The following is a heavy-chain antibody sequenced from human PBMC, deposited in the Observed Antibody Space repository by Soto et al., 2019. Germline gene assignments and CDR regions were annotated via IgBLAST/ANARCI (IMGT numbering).Heavy chain of an antibody. D-gene: IGHD2-2*01. CDR3: TTGYCSSTSCWGFYYYYGMDV. V-gene: IGHV3-15*01. CDR1: GFTFSNAW. Sequence: GGSLRLSCAASGFTFSNAWMSWVRQAPGKGLEWVGRIKSKTDGGTTDYAAPVKGRFTISRDDSKNTLYLQMNSLKTEDTAVYYCTTGYCSSTSCWGFYYYYGMDVWGQGTTVTVSS. CDR2: IKSKTDGGTT. J-gene: IGHJ6*02.